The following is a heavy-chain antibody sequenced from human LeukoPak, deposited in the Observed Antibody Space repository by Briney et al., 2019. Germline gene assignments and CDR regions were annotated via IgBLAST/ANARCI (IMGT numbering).Heavy chain of an antibody. CDR3: SRDGYSGLDY. CDR2: IYYTGST. CDR1: GGSISPYF. Sequence: SETLSLTCTVSGGSISPYFWSWIRQPPGKGLEWIGYIYYTGSTNYNPSLRSRVTISVDTSKNQFSLKLSSVTAADTAVYYCSRDGYSGLDYWGQGTLVTVSS. D-gene: IGHD3-22*01. J-gene: IGHJ4*02. V-gene: IGHV4-59*12.